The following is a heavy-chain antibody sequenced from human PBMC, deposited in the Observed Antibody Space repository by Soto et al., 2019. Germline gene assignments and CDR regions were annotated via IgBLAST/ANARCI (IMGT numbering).Heavy chain of an antibody. CDR1: GYTFTTYG. D-gene: IGHD3-10*01. CDR3: ARFYGSGNFPYDY. J-gene: IGHJ4*02. V-gene: IGHV1-18*01. Sequence: QVQLVQSGAEIKKPGASVEVSCKASGYTFTTYGITWVRQAPGQGLEWMGWINVYTGNTDYAQKVQGRVTMTTDTSTSTAYLGLRSLRSDDTAVYYCARFYGSGNFPYDYWGQGTLVTVAS. CDR2: INVYTGNT.